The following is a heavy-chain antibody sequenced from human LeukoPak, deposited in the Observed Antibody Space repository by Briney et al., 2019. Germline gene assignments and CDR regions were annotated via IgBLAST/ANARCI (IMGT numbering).Heavy chain of an antibody. CDR1: GYSISSGYY. Sequence: PSETLSLTCTVSGYSISSGYYWGWIRQPPGKGLEWIGSIYHSGSTNYNPSLKSRVTISVDTSKNQFSLKLSSVTAADTAVYYCARHPGGLWFGEPSWADYWGQGTLVTVSS. J-gene: IGHJ4*02. CDR2: IYHSGST. V-gene: IGHV4-38-2*02. CDR3: ARHPGGLWFGEPSWADY. D-gene: IGHD3-10*01.